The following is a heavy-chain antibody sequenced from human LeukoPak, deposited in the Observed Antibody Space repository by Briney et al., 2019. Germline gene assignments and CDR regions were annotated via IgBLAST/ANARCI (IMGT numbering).Heavy chain of an antibody. V-gene: IGHV3-53*01. CDR2: IYSGGST. D-gene: IGHD1-26*01. Sequence: ETLSLTCTVSGAFIGSHYMSWVRQAPGKGLEWVSVIYSGGSTYYADSVKGRFTISRDNSKNTLYLQMNSLRAADTAVYYCARVVGATFDYWGQGTLVTVSS. J-gene: IGHJ4*02. CDR1: GAFIGSHY. CDR3: ARVVGATFDY.